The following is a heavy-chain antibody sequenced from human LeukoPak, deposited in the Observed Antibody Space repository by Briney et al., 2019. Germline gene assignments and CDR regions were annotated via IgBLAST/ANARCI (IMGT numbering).Heavy chain of an antibody. Sequence: GRSLRLSCTASGFTFGDYAMSWVRQAPGKGLEWVAVIRSQAYGVTTQYAASVKGGFTISRDDSKSIAYLQMNSLKLEDTAVYHCARPGEGYCSGGSCYFFDYWGQGTLVTVSS. D-gene: IGHD2-15*01. CDR3: ARPGEGYCSGGSCYFFDY. CDR2: IRSQAYGVTT. V-gene: IGHV3-49*04. CDR1: GFTFGDYA. J-gene: IGHJ4*02.